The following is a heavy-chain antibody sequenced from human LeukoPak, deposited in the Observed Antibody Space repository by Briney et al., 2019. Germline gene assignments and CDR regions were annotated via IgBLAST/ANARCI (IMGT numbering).Heavy chain of an antibody. CDR3: AKRYSGSWNIEY. CDR2: ISNDGSNK. J-gene: IGHJ4*02. D-gene: IGHD6-13*01. V-gene: IGHV3-30*18. CDR1: GFTFSSYG. Sequence: PGGSLRLSCAASGFTFSSYGMHWVRQAPGKGLEWVAVISNDGSNKYYADSVKGRFTISRDNSKNILYLQMNSLRAEDTAVYYCAKRYSGSWNIEYWGQGTLVTVSS.